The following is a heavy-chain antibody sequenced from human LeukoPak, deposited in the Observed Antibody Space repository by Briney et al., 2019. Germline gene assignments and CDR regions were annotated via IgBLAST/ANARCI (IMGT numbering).Heavy chain of an antibody. Sequence: GESLKISCKGSGYSFTSYWIGWVRQMPGKGLEWMGIIYPGDSDTRYSPPFQGQVTISADKSISTAYLQWSSLKASDTAMYYCASSGYSYGYYMDVWGKGTTVTVSS. J-gene: IGHJ6*03. CDR2: IYPGDSDT. D-gene: IGHD5-18*01. CDR1: GYSFTSYW. V-gene: IGHV5-51*01. CDR3: ASSGYSYGYYMDV.